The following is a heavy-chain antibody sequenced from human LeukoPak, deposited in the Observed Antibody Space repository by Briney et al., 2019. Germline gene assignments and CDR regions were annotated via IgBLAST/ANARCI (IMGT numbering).Heavy chain of an antibody. V-gene: IGHV3-23*01. J-gene: IGHJ5*02. Sequence: GGPLRLSCVASGFTFTSDAMNWVRQAPGKGLEWVSSTVSRGTTQYADSVKGRFTVSRDTSKNTLYLQMNSLRADDPAVYYCAKCSTSAYTTGWCNWIDPWGQGTLVTVSS. CDR2: TVSRGTT. D-gene: IGHD6-19*01. CDR3: AKCSTSAYTTGWCNWIDP. CDR1: GFTFTSDA.